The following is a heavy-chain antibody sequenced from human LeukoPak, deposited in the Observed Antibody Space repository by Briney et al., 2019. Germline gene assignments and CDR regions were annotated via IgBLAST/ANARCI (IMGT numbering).Heavy chain of an antibody. V-gene: IGHV4-34*01. CDR2: INHSGST. CDR3: ARKRSSGYHYYYYYMDV. CDR1: GGSFSGYY. J-gene: IGHJ6*03. D-gene: IGHD3-22*01. Sequence: SETLSLTCAVYGGSFSGYYWSWIRQPPGKGLEWIGEINHSGSTNYNPSLKSRVTIPVDTSKNQFSLKLSSVTAADTAVYYCARKRSSGYHYYYYYMDVWGKGTTVTVSS.